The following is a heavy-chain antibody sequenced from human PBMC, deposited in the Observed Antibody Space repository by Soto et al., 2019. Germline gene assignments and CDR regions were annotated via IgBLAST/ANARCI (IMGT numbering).Heavy chain of an antibody. Sequence: ASVKVSCKAYGYSFSSYGINWVRQAPGQGLEWMGWINPNNGNRNYAQKFEDRVTMTTSTSTNTVSLELRSLKSDDTAIYYCARDRLRGYDSSGFYSWGQGTLVTVSS. CDR1: GYSFSSYG. CDR3: ARDRLRGYDSSGFYS. J-gene: IGHJ4*02. V-gene: IGHV1-18*01. CDR2: INPNNGNR. D-gene: IGHD3-22*01.